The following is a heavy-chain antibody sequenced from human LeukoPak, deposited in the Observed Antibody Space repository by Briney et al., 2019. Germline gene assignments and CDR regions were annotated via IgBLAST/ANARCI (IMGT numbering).Heavy chain of an antibody. D-gene: IGHD6-19*01. V-gene: IGHV3-21*01. Sequence: GGSLRLSCAASGFTFSSYSINWVRQAPGKGLEWVSSISRGGDYTYSEDSVKGRFTISRDNAKDSLYLQLNSLRAEDTAVYYCARDLMAVAGTGFDYWGQGALVTVSS. J-gene: IGHJ4*02. CDR1: GFTFSSYS. CDR3: ARDLMAVAGTGFDY. CDR2: ISRGGDYT.